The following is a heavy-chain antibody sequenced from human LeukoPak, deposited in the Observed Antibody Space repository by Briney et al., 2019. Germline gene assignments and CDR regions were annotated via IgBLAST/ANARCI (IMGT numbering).Heavy chain of an antibody. CDR3: TTDPYCGGDCSDAFDI. Sequence: GGSLRLSCAASGFTFSCCSMSWVRQAPGKGLEWVGRIKSKTDGGTTDYAAPVKGRFTISRDDSKNTLYLQMNSLKTEDTAVYYCTTDPYCGGDCSDAFDIWGQGTMVTVSS. D-gene: IGHD2-21*02. J-gene: IGHJ3*02. CDR1: GFTFSCCS. V-gene: IGHV3-15*01. CDR2: IKSKTDGGTT.